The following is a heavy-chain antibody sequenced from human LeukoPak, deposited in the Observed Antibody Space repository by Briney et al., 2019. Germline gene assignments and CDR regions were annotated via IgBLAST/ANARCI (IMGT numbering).Heavy chain of an antibody. J-gene: IGHJ4*02. CDR2: IYYTGAT. V-gene: IGHV4-59*08. Sequence: SDTLSLTCTVSGGTISAYYWSWIQQPPGNGLEWIGYIYYTGATNYNPSLNSRATVSVDTSTKRLSLRLTSVTAAGTAVYFCARHPHKNGHSPYYFDYWGPGTLVAVSS. CDR1: GGTISAYY. CDR3: ARHPHKNGHSPYYFDY. D-gene: IGHD5-24*01.